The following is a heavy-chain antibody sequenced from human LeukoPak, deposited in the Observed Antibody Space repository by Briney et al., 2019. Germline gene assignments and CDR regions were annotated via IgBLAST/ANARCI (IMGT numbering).Heavy chain of an antibody. D-gene: IGHD3-22*01. Sequence: SETLSLTCTVSGGSISSGGYYWSWIRQHPGKGLEWIGYIYYSGSTYYNPSLKSRVTISVDTSKNQFSLKLSSVTAADTAVYYCARRGYYDSSGYRDYWGQGTLVTVSS. CDR3: ARRGYYDSSGYRDY. V-gene: IGHV4-31*03. J-gene: IGHJ4*02. CDR1: GGSISSGGYY. CDR2: IYYSGST.